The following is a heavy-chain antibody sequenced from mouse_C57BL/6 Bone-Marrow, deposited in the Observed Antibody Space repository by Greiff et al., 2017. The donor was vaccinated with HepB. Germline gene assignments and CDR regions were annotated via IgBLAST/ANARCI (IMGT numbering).Heavy chain of an antibody. Sequence: QVQLQQPGAELVKPGASVKMSCKASGYTFTSYWITWVKQMPGQGLEWIGDIYPGSGSTNYNEKFKSKATLTVDTSSSTAYMQLSILTSEDSAVYYCAHYYGSSYKAMDYWGQGTSVTVSS. CDR2: IYPGSGST. V-gene: IGHV1-55*01. J-gene: IGHJ4*01. CDR3: AHYYGSSYKAMDY. CDR1: GYTFTSYW. D-gene: IGHD1-1*01.